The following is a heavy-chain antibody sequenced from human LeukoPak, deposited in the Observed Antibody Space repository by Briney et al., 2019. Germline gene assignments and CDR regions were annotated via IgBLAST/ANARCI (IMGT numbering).Heavy chain of an antibody. CDR2: IWNDGSET. J-gene: IGHJ4*02. V-gene: IGHV3-33*06. Sequence: GRSLRLSCAAPGFIFSNYGMHWVRQAPGKRLEWVAVIWNDGSETFHADSVKGRFTISRDNSKNTLYLQMNSLRAEDTAVYYCAKDSGRSWYGPFDYWGQGILVTVSS. CDR3: AKDSGRSWYGPFDY. D-gene: IGHD6-13*01. CDR1: GFIFSNYG.